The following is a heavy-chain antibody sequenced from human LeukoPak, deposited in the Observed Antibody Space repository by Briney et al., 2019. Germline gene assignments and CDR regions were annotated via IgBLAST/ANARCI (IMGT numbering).Heavy chain of an antibody. Sequence: PGGSLRLSCAASGFTFSRFAMSWVRQAPGKGLEWVASISDGGSATYYVDSVRGRFAISRDDAKNSLFLQMNGLRADDTAVYYCTRENYVPDSWGQGTLVTVSS. D-gene: IGHD3-10*02. J-gene: IGHJ4*02. CDR1: GFTFSRFA. CDR2: ISDGGSAT. V-gene: IGHV3-7*03. CDR3: TRENYVPDS.